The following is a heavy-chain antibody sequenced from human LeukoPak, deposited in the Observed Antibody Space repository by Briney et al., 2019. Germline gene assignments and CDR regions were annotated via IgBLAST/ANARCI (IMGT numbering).Heavy chain of an antibody. V-gene: IGHV1-2*02. D-gene: IGHD2-21*02. CDR2: IDPNSGDT. CDR3: ASLIIDGVTDFDY. Sequence: ASVKVSCKASGYTFICYYMRWVRQAPGHGLEWMGWIDPNSGDTKYAQKFQGRVTMTWDTSVTTAYMELSGLRSDDTAVYYCASLIIDGVTDFDYWGQGTLVTVSS. CDR1: GYTFICYY. J-gene: IGHJ4*02.